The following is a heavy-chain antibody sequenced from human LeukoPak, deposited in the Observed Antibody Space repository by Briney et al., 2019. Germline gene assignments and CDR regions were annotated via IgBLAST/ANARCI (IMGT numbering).Heavy chain of an antibody. J-gene: IGHJ5*02. CDR3: AKDPYSSGWYDH. CDR2: ISGSGGST. Sequence: GGSLRLSCAASGFIFSSHGMNWVRQAPGKGLEWVSAISGSGGSTYYADSVKGRFTISRDNSKNTLYLQMNSLRAEDTAVYYCAKDPYSSGWYDHWGQGTLVTVSS. CDR1: GFIFSSHG. D-gene: IGHD6-19*01. V-gene: IGHV3-23*01.